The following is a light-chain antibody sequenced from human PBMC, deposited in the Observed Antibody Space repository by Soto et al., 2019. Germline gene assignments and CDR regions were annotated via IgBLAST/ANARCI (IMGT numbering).Light chain of an antibody. Sequence: QSVLTQPPSASGSFGQSGTISCTGTSSDVGGYNLVSWYQQHPGKAPKLMIYEGSKRPSGVSNRFSGSKSGNTASLTISGLQAEDEADYYCCSYAGSSTYVFGTGTKVTVL. CDR1: SSDVGGYNL. CDR3: CSYAGSSTYV. V-gene: IGLV2-23*01. J-gene: IGLJ1*01. CDR2: EGS.